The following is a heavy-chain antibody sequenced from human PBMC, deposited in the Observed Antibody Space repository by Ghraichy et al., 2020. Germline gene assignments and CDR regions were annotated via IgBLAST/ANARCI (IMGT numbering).Heavy chain of an antibody. CDR1: GFTFSDHD. CDR3: ARVHCSGGYCYYDY. D-gene: IGHD2-15*01. CDR2: SRRKADSYTT. J-gene: IGHJ4*02. Sequence: GGSLRLSCAASGFTFSDHDMDWVRQAPGKGLEWVGRSRRKADSYTTEYAASVKGRLTFSRDESKNSLYLQMKSLKAEDTAVYYCARVHCSGGYCYYDYWGQGTLVTVSS. V-gene: IGHV3-72*01.